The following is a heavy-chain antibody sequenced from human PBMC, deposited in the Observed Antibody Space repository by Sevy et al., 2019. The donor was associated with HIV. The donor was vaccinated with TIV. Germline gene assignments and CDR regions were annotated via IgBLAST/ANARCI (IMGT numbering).Heavy chain of an antibody. CDR3: AKDLYSSSSSGYGMDV. J-gene: IGHJ6*02. V-gene: IGHV3-9*03. CDR1: GFSFDDYA. D-gene: IGHD6-6*01. CDR2: ISWNSGSI. Sequence: GGSLRLSCAAPGFSFDDYAMHWVRQAPGKGLEWVSGISWNSGSIGYADSVKGRFTISRDNAKNSLYLQMNSLRAEDMALYYCAKDLYSSSSSGYGMDVWGQGTTVTVSS.